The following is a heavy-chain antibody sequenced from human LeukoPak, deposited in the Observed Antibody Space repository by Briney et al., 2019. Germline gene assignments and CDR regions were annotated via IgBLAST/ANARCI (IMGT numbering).Heavy chain of an antibody. Sequence: TSETLSLTCTVSGGSISSYYWGWIRQPPGKGLEWIGSIYYSGSTYYNPSLKSRVTISVDTSKNQFSLKLSSVTAADTAVYYCARDKVKAASLTPKNYFDYWGQGTLVTVSS. D-gene: IGHD6-13*01. CDR1: GGSISSYY. CDR3: ARDKVKAASLTPKNYFDY. V-gene: IGHV4-39*07. CDR2: IYYSGST. J-gene: IGHJ4*02.